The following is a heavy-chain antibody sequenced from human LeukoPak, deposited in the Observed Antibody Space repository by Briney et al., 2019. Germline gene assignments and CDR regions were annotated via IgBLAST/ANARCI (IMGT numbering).Heavy chain of an antibody. D-gene: IGHD6-13*01. CDR3: AGDSEQQLAPFDP. V-gene: IGHV1-69*04. J-gene: IGHJ5*02. CDR2: IIPILGIA. CDR1: GGTFSSYA. Sequence: SVKVSCKASGGTFSSYAISWVRQAPGQGLEWMGRIIPILGIANYAQKFQGRVTITADKSTSTAYMELSSLRSEDTAVYYCAGDSEQQLAPFDPWGQGTLVTVSS.